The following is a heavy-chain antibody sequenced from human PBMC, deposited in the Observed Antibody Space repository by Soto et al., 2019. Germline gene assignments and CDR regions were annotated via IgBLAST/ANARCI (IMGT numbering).Heavy chain of an antibody. D-gene: IGHD2-21*01. Sequence: QVQLVESGGGVVQPGSSLRLSCEASGFTFSMYGMHWVRQAPGKGLEWVGVIYSDGSHQYYGDSVKGRFTISRDNSNKMVYLQMTGLRLDDPALYYCARDRRVIPDADMDYWGQGVLVTVSS. CDR2: IYSDGSHQ. V-gene: IGHV3-30*03. CDR1: GFTFSMYG. J-gene: IGHJ4*02. CDR3: ARDRRVIPDADMDY.